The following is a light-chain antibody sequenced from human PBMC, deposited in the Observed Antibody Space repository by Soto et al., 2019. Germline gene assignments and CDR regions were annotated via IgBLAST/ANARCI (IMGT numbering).Light chain of an antibody. CDR2: GNN. Sequence: QSVLTQPPSVSGAPGQRVTISCTGSSSNIGAGFDVHWYQLLPGTAPKLLIYGNNNRPSGDPDRFSGSKSGPSASLAITWLQAEDEADYYCQSYDSSLSAVVFGGGTTFTVL. J-gene: IGLJ2*01. CDR3: QSYDSSLSAVV. CDR1: SSNIGAGFD. V-gene: IGLV1-40*01.